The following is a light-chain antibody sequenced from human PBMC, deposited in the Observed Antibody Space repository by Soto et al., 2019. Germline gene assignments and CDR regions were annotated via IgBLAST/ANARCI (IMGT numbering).Light chain of an antibody. CDR1: SSDVGSYNL. V-gene: IGLV2-23*02. CDR2: EVS. J-gene: IGLJ2*01. Sequence: QSALTQPASGSGSPGQSITISCTGTSSDVGSYNLFSWYQQHPGKAPKLMIYEVSKRPSGVSNRFSGSKSGNTASLTISGLQAEDEADYYCCSYAGSSTVVFGGGTKVTVL. CDR3: CSYAGSSTVV.